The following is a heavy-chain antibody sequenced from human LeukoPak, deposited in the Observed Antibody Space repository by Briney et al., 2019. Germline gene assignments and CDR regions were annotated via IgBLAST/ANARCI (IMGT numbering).Heavy chain of an antibody. CDR1: GFTFSSFA. CDR2: LSGSGDST. Sequence: GGSLRLSCAASGFTFSSFAMSWVRQAPGKGLEWVSLLSGSGDSTYYADSVRGRFTISRDSSKNTLYLQMNSLRAEDTAVYYCAKGGGFSYGYAPSWGQGALVTVS. V-gene: IGHV3-23*01. CDR3: AKGGGFSYGYAPS. J-gene: IGHJ5*02. D-gene: IGHD5-18*01.